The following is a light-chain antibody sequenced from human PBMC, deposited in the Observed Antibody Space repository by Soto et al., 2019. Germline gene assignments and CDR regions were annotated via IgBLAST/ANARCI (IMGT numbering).Light chain of an antibody. CDR2: AAS. J-gene: IGKJ5*01. V-gene: IGKV1-9*01. Sequence: MYHSPSSLSASVGDRVTITCRASQGISSFLAWYQQKPGKAPKLLIYAASTLQSGVPSRFSGSGSGTDFTLTISSLQPEDFATYFCQQLNSYPITFGQRTLPAIK. CDR3: QQLNSYPIT. CDR1: QGISSF.